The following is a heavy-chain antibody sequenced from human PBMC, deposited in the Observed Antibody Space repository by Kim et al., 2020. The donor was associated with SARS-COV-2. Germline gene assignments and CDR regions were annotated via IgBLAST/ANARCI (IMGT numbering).Heavy chain of an antibody. CDR3: ARHGSGWGWFDP. V-gene: IGHV4-39*01. Sequence: SETLSLTCTVSGGSISSSSYYWGWIRQPPGKGLEWIGSIYYSGSTYYNPSLKSRVTISVDTSKNQFSLKLSSVTAADTAVYYCARHGSGWGWFDPWGQGTLVTVSS. CDR2: IYYSGST. CDR1: GGSISSSSYY. D-gene: IGHD6-19*01. J-gene: IGHJ5*02.